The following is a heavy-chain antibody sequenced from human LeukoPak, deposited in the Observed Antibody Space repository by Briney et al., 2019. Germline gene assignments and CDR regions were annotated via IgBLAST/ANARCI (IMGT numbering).Heavy chain of an antibody. CDR1: GFTFSSYA. CDR2: ISGSGGST. CDR3: AKDPYIAMVPYFDY. J-gene: IGHJ4*02. D-gene: IGHD3-10*01. V-gene: IGHV3-23*01. Sequence: GGSLRLSCAASGFTFSSYAMSWVRQAPGKGLEWVSAISGSGGSTYYADSVKGRFTLSRDNSKNTLYLQMNSLRAEDTAVYYCAKDPYIAMVPYFDYWGQGTLVTVSS.